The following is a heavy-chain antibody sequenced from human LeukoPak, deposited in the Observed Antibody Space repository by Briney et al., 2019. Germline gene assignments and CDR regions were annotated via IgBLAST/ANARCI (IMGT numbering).Heavy chain of an antibody. CDR2: IYHSGST. D-gene: IGHD3-3*01. V-gene: IGHV4-30-2*01. Sequence: PSETLSLTCTVPGGSISRGGYNGSWIRQPPGKGLEWIGYIYHSGSTYYNPSLKSRVTISVDRSKNQFSLKLSSVTAADTAVYYCARGTFWSGYYHDYWGQGTLVTVSS. CDR1: GGSISRGGYN. J-gene: IGHJ4*02. CDR3: ARGTFWSGYYHDY.